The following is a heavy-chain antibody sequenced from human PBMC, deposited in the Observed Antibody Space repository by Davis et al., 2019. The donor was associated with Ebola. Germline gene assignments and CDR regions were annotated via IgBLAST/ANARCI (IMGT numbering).Heavy chain of an antibody. D-gene: IGHD6-19*01. CDR1: GFTFNNYA. CDR2: ITNTGGST. Sequence: PGGSLRLSCAASGFTFNNYAMSWVRQAPGKGLEWVSSITNTGGSTYYADSVKGRFTISRDNAKNSLYLQMNSLRAEDTAVYYCARAPAGRWQWPGTACDQWGQGTLVTVSS. J-gene: IGHJ5*02. V-gene: IGHV3-23*01. CDR3: ARAPAGRWQWPGTACDQ.